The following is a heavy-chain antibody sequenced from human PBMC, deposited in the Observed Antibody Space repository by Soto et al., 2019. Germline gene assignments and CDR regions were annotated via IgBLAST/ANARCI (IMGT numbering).Heavy chain of an antibody. V-gene: IGHV3-30-3*01. Sequence: WGSLRLSCGASGFTFRSYAMHWVRQTPGKGLEWVAVISYDGSNKHYADSVKGRFSISRDNSKNMLYLQMDSLSTEDTAVYYCVRSMIIVVRLIGLDYWGQGTLVTVSS. J-gene: IGHJ4*02. CDR3: VRSMIIVVRLIGLDY. CDR2: ISYDGSNK. D-gene: IGHD3-22*01. CDR1: GFTFRSYA.